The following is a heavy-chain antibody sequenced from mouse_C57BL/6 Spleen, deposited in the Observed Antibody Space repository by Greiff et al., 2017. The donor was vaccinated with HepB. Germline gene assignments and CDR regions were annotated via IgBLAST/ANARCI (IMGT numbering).Heavy chain of an antibody. CDR2: ISSGSSTI. CDR1: GFTFSDYG. Sequence: EVMLVESGGGLVKPGGSLKLSCAASGFTFSDYGMHWVRQAPEKGLEWFAYISSGSSTIYYADTVKGRFTISRDNAKNTMFLQMTSLRSEDTAMYYCARGSYYFDYWGQGTTLTVSS. V-gene: IGHV5-17*01. CDR3: ARGSYYFDY. J-gene: IGHJ2*01.